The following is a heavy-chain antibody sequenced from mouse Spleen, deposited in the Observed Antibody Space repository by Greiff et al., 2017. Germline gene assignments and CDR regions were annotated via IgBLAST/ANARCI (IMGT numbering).Heavy chain of an antibody. V-gene: IGHV3-6*01. D-gene: IGHD3-1*01. Sequence: EVKLMESGPGLVKPSQSLSLTCSVTGYSITSGYYWNWIRQFPGNKLEWMGYISYDGSNNYNPSLKNRISITRDTSKNQFFLKLNSVTTEDTATYYCARVGYLYAMDYWGQGTSVTVSS. CDR3: ARVGYLYAMDY. CDR2: ISYDGSN. J-gene: IGHJ4*01. CDR1: GYSITSGYY.